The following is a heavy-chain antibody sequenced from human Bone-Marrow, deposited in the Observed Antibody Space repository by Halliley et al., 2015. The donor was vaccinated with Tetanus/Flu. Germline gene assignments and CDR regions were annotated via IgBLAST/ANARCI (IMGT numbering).Heavy chain of an antibody. D-gene: IGHD3-16*01. CDR2: IWHGGDNK. CDR3: ARDKGGLAGAFYYFDN. CDR1: GFSFRSYG. Sequence: SLRLSCAASGFSFRSYGMHWVRQAPGKGLEWVALIWHGGDNKYYADSVQGRFTISRDNSKKTLYLQMDSLRVEDTAVYYCARDKGGLAGAFYYFDNWGQGAQVTVSS. J-gene: IGHJ4*02. V-gene: IGHV3-33*01.